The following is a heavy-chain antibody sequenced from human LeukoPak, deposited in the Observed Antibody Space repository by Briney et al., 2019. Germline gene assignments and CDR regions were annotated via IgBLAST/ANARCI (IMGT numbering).Heavy chain of an antibody. CDR1: GGSFSGYY. J-gene: IGHJ4*02. CDR2: INHSGAT. D-gene: IGHD3-22*01. CDR3: ARVNYDSSGYFFDY. V-gene: IGHV4-34*01. Sequence: SETLSLTCVVYGGSFSGYYWTWIRQPPGKGLECIGEINHSGATNYNPSLKSRVTISIDTSKNQFSLKLSSVTAADTAVYYCARVNYDSSGYFFDYWGQGTLVTVSS.